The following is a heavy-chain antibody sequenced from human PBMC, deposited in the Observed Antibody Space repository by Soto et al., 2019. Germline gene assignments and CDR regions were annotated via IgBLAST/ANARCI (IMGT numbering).Heavy chain of an antibody. V-gene: IGHV4-4*02. J-gene: IGHJ5*02. CDR1: GGSISSSNW. CDR3: ARVQSSSWGVLGNWFDP. Sequence: PSETLSLTCAVSGGSISSSNWWSWVRQPPGKGLEWIGEIYHSGSTNYNPSLKSRVTISVDKSKNQFSLKLSSVTAADTAVYYCARVQSSSWGVLGNWFDPWGQGTLVTVSS. CDR2: IYHSGST. D-gene: IGHD6-13*01.